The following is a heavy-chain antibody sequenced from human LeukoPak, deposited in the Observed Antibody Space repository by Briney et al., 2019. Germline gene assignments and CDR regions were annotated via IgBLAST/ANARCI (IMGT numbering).Heavy chain of an antibody. CDR2: INEDGRET. D-gene: IGHD1-14*01. CDR3: ATGRKVRTWDPRFDY. CDR1: GFPFTSYW. Sequence: PGGSLRLSCAASGFPFTSYWMNWVRQAPGKRPEWVGNINEDGRETNYVDSVRGRFTISRDNAKISLYLQMNNVRVEDTAVYYCATGRKVRTWDPRFDYWGQGALVTVSS. J-gene: IGHJ4*02. V-gene: IGHV3-7*01.